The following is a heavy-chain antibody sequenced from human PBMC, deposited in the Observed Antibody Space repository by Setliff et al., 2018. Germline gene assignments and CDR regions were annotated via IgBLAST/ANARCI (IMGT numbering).Heavy chain of an antibody. CDR1: GFTFSSYS. CDR2: ISSSSSTI. D-gene: IGHD1-1*01. J-gene: IGHJ3*02. CDR3: ARGTTGAFDI. Sequence: PGGSLRLSCAASGFTFSSYSMNWVRQAPGKGLEWVSYISSSSSTIYYADSVKGRFTISRDNAKNSLYLQMNSLRAEDTAVYYCARGTTGAFDIWGQGTMVTVSS. V-gene: IGHV3-48*04.